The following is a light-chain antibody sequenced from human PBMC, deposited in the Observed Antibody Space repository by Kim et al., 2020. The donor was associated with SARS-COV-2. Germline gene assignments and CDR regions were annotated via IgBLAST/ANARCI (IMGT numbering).Light chain of an antibody. V-gene: IGLV3-21*04. CDR3: QVWDTSDHHVV. Sequence: APGKTARITCGGNNIGSKSVHWFQQKPGQAPVLVIYYDSDRPSGIPERFSGSNSGNTATLTISRVEAGDGADYYCQVWDTSDHHVVFGGGTQLTVL. CDR1: NIGSKS. CDR2: YDS. J-gene: IGLJ2*01.